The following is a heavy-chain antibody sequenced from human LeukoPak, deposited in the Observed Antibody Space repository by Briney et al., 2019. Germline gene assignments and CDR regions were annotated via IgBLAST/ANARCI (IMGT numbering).Heavy chain of an antibody. D-gene: IGHD1-26*01. Sequence: ASVKVSCKASGYTFTSSYINWVRQAPGQRLEWMGRISAYNGRTNYAQKFQGRVTMTTDSSTSTAYVDLTSLRSDDTAVYYCARGGTYYPCIDYWGQGTLVTVSS. J-gene: IGHJ4*02. CDR1: GYTFTSSY. V-gene: IGHV1-18*01. CDR3: ARGGTYYPCIDY. CDR2: ISAYNGRT.